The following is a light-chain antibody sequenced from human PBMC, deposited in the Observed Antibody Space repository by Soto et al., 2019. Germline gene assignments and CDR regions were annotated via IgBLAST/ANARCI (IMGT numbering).Light chain of an antibody. Sequence: DIPMTQSPSSLSASVGDRITITCQASEDIANYLHWYQQKPGKAPKLLIYDASNLETGVPSRFSGSGSGTDFSFTISSLQPEDIATYYCQQYYSFPLTFGGGTKVEIK. CDR2: DAS. V-gene: IGKV1-33*01. CDR3: QQYYSFPLT. J-gene: IGKJ4*01. CDR1: EDIANY.